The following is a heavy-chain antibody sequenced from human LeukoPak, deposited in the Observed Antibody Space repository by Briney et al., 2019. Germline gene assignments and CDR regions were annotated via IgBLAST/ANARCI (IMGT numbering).Heavy chain of an antibody. Sequence: SETLSLTCTVSAYSISSGYYWGWIRQPPGKGLEWIGSIYHSGSTYYNPSPKSRVTISVDTSKNQFSLKLSSVTAADTAVYYCARVNSRLAYFDYWDQGTLVTVSS. D-gene: IGHD6-25*01. V-gene: IGHV4-38-2*02. J-gene: IGHJ4*02. CDR1: AYSISSGYY. CDR2: IYHSGST. CDR3: ARVNSRLAYFDY.